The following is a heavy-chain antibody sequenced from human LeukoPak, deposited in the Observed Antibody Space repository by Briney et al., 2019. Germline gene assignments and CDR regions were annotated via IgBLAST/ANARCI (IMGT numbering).Heavy chain of an antibody. Sequence: GRSLRLSCAASGFRFTSYGIHWVRQAPGKGLEWVAVTSIDQGIKFYTDSVKGRFTISGDNSKNTLYLEMNSLRVDDTAVYFCARDLRTGAPDYFDSWGQGTLVTVSS. J-gene: IGHJ4*02. CDR3: ARDLRTGAPDYFDS. V-gene: IGHV3-30*04. CDR2: TSIDQGIK. CDR1: GFRFTSYG. D-gene: IGHD1-14*01.